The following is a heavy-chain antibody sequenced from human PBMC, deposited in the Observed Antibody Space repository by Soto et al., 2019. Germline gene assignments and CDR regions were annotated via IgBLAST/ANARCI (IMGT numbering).Heavy chain of an antibody. Sequence: SVKVSCKASGGTFSSYAISWVRQAPGQGLEWMGGIIPIFGTANYAQKFQGRVTITADESTSTAYMELSSPRSEGTAVYYCARDHRITMIVVVPYYYYYGMDVWGQGTTVTVSS. J-gene: IGHJ6*02. CDR2: IIPIFGTA. V-gene: IGHV1-69*13. D-gene: IGHD3-22*01. CDR1: GGTFSSYA. CDR3: ARDHRITMIVVVPYYYYYGMDV.